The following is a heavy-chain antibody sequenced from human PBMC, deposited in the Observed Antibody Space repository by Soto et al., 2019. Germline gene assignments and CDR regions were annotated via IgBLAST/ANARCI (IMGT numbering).Heavy chain of an antibody. J-gene: IGHJ6*02. CDR2: IDPSDSYT. D-gene: IGHD3-16*01. Sequence: GESLKISCKGSGYRFTSYWISWVRQMPGKGLEWMGRIDPSDSYTNYSPSFQGHVTISADKSISTAYLQWSSLKASDTAMYYCARQGMITHPEYGMDVWGQGTTVTVSS. CDR1: GYRFTSYW. V-gene: IGHV5-10-1*01. CDR3: ARQGMITHPEYGMDV.